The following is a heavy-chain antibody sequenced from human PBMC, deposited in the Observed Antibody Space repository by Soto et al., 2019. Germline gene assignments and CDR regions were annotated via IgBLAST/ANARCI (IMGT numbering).Heavy chain of an antibody. CDR3: AKSSRYDFWSGYYEDDY. D-gene: IGHD3-3*01. CDR2: ISGSGGST. V-gene: IGHV3-23*01. CDR1: GFTFSSYA. J-gene: IGHJ4*02. Sequence: PGGSLRLSCAASGFTFSSYAMSWVRQAPGKGLEWVSAISGSGGSTYYADSVKGRFTISRDNSKNTLYLQMNSLRAEDTAVYYCAKSSRYDFWSGYYEDDYWGQGTLVTVSS.